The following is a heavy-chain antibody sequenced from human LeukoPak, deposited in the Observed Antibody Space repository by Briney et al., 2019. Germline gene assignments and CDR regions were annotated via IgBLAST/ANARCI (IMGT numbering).Heavy chain of an antibody. V-gene: IGHV3-9*01. CDR3: ARAWQRGAFDI. CDR1: GFTFDDYA. Sequence: PGGSLRLSCAASGFTFDDYAMHWVRQAPGKGLEWVSGISWNSGSIGYADSVKGRFTISRDNAKNSLYLQMNSLRAEDTAVYYCARAWQRGAFDIWGQGTMVTVSS. J-gene: IGHJ3*02. D-gene: IGHD5-12*01. CDR2: ISWNSGSI.